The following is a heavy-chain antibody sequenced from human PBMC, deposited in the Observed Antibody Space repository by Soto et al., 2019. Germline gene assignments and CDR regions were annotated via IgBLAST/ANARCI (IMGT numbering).Heavy chain of an antibody. Sequence: ASVKVSCKVSGYTLTELSMHWLRQAPGKGLEWMGGFDPEDGETIYAQKFQGRVTMTEDTSTDTAYMELSSLRSEDTAVYYRATVGGSYLDFDYWGQGTPVTVSS. D-gene: IGHD1-26*01. CDR3: ATVGGSYLDFDY. J-gene: IGHJ4*02. V-gene: IGHV1-24*01. CDR1: GYTLTELS. CDR2: FDPEDGET.